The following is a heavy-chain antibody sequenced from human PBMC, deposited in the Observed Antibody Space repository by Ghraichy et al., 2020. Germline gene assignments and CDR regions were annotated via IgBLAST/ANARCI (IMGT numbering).Heavy chain of an antibody. CDR2: ISGYNGNT. J-gene: IGHJ2*01. Sequence: ASVKVSCKASDYTFSSHVIAWVRQAPGQGLEWMGWISGYNGNTNYAQNFQGRVTMTIDISTTTAYVELRGLSSDDPAVYFCARTRQAHWYFDLWGRGTLVTVSS. CDR3: ARTRQAHWYFDL. V-gene: IGHV1-18*01. CDR1: DYTFSSHV.